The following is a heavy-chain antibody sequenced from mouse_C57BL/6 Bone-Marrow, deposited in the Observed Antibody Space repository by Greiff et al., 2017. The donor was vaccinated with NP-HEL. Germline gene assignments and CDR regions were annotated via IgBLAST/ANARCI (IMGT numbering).Heavy chain of an antibody. CDR3: ARPGAAQAYFDY. J-gene: IGHJ2*01. V-gene: IGHV1-53*01. Sequence: QVQLQQPGTELVKPGASVKLSCKASGYTFTSYWMHWVKQRPGLGLEWIGNINPSNGGTNYNEKFKSKATLTVDKSSSTAYMQLSSLTSEDSAVYYCARPGAAQAYFDYWGQGTTLTVSS. D-gene: IGHD3-2*02. CDR1: GYTFTSYW. CDR2: INPSNGGT.